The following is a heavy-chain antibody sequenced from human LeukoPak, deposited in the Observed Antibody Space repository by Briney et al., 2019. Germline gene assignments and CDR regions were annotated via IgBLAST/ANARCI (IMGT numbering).Heavy chain of an antibody. Sequence: ASVKVSCKASGYTFTGYYMHWVRQAPGQGLEWMGWINPNSGGTNYAQKFQGRVTMTRDTSISTAYMELSRLRSDDTAVYYCAILEWELPPDWFDPWAREPWSPSPQ. CDR2: INPNSGGT. V-gene: IGHV1-2*02. CDR3: AILEWELPPDWFDP. D-gene: IGHD1-26*01. CDR1: GYTFTGYY. J-gene: IGHJ5*02.